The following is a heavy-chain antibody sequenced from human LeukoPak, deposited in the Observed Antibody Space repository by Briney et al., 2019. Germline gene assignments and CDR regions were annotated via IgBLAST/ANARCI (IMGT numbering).Heavy chain of an antibody. V-gene: IGHV3-48*04. CDR3: ARDVTSSWPLDY. D-gene: IGHD6-13*01. Sequence: GGSLRLSCAASGFSFSSYIMNWVRQAPGKGLEWVSYISSSGSTIYYADSVKGRFTISRDNAKNSLYLQMNSLRAEDTAVYYCARDVTSSWPLDYWGQGTLVTVSS. CDR2: ISSSGSTI. J-gene: IGHJ4*02. CDR1: GFSFSSYI.